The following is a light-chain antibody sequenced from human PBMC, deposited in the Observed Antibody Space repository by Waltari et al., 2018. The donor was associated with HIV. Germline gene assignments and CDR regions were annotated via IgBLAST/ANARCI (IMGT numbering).Light chain of an antibody. V-gene: IGLV1-44*01. CDR3: AAWDDSLNGPV. J-gene: IGLJ2*01. Sequence: QSVLPQPPSASGTPGQRVTISCSGSSSNIGSNTVNWYQQLPGTAPKLLIYSNNQRPSWVPDRFSGSKSGTSASLAISGLQSEDEADYYCAAWDDSLNGPVFGGGTKLTVL. CDR1: SSNIGSNT. CDR2: SNN.